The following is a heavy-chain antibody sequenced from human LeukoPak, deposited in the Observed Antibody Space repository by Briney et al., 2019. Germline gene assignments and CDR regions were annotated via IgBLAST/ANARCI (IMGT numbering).Heavy chain of an antibody. D-gene: IGHD6-19*01. CDR3: ARGGWHYVFNY. J-gene: IGHJ4*02. CDR1: GFSFNTYE. CDR2: VASSGTTK. Sequence: GGSLRLSCAASGFSFNTYEMNWVRQAPGKGLEWISYVASSGTTKYHADSVQGRFTISRDNAKNSLYLQMNSPRVEDTAVYYCARGGWHYVFNYWGQGTLVTVSS. V-gene: IGHV3-48*03.